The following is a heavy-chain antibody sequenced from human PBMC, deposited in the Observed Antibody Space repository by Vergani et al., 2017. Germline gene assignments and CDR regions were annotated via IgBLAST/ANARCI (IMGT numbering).Heavy chain of an antibody. D-gene: IGHD3-16*01. CDR3: ARDTFHFDSENYDDVFDS. CDR1: GGSMSGYY. CDR2: MYHSGST. Sequence: QVRLQESGPGLVKPSETLSLTCSVSGGSMSGYYWSWIRQPPGKELEWIGYMYHSGSTNYNPSLETRVTISGDTSKNQFSLKLNSVTAADTAMYYCARDTFHFDSENYDDVFDSWGQGTMVIVSS. J-gene: IGHJ3*02. V-gene: IGHV4-59*01.